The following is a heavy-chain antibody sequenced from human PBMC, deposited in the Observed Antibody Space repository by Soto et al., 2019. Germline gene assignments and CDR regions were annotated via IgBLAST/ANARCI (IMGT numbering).Heavy chain of an antibody. D-gene: IGHD3-10*01. V-gene: IGHV1-69*01. Sequence: QVQLVQSGAEVKKPGSSVKVSCKASGGTFSSYAISWVRQAPGQGLEWMGGIIPIFGTANYAQKFQGTFTISADESTSTAYMELSSLRSEDTAVYYCARERVSNYGSGRDYYYGMDVWGQGTTVTVSS. CDR1: GGTFSSYA. CDR2: IIPIFGTA. CDR3: ARERVSNYGSGRDYYYGMDV. J-gene: IGHJ6*02.